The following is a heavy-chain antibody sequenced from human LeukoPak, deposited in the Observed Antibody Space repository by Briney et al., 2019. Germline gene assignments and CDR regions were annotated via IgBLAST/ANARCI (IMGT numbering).Heavy chain of an antibody. V-gene: IGHV4-34*01. J-gene: IGHJ3*02. CDR3: ARGRDSGYYYFSSAFDI. CDR2: INHSGST. CDR1: GGSFSGYY. Sequence: PSETLSLTCAVYGGSFSGYYWSWIRQPPGKGLEWIGEINHSGSTNYNPSLKSRVTISVDTSKNQFSLKLSSVTAADTAVYYCARGRDSGYYYFSSAFDIWGQGTMVTVSS. D-gene: IGHD3-22*01.